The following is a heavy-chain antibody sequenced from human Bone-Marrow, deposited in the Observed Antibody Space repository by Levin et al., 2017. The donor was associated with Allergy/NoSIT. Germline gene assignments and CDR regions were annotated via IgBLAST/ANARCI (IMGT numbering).Heavy chain of an antibody. CDR1: GYTFTGYY. Sequence: ASVKVSCKASGYTFTGYYMHWVRQAPGQGLEWMGWINPNSGGTNYAQKFQGRVTMTRDTSISTAYMELRRLRSDDTAVYYCARSRTIFGVVIECGFDPWGQGTLVTVSS. CDR2: INPNSGGT. V-gene: IGHV1-2*02. J-gene: IGHJ5*02. D-gene: IGHD3-3*01. CDR3: ARSRTIFGVVIECGFDP.